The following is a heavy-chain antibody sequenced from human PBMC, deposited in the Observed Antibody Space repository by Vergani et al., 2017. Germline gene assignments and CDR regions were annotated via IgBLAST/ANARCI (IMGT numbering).Heavy chain of an antibody. CDR3: AGDPPNGSGSPPDY. D-gene: IGHD3-10*01. CDR2: IIPILGIA. V-gene: IGHV1-69*08. J-gene: IGHJ4*02. CDR1: GGTFSSYT. Sequence: QVQLVQSGAEVKKPGSSVKVSCKASGGTFSSYTISWVRQAPGQGLEWMGRIIPILGIANYAQKFQGRVTITADKSTSTAYMELSSLRSEDTAVYYCAGDPPNGSGSPPDYWGQGTLVTVSS.